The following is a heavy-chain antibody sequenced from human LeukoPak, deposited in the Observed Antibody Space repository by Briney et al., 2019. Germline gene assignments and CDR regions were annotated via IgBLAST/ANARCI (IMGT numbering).Heavy chain of an antibody. Sequence: SETLSLTCAVSGGSISNHYWSWIRQPPEKGLEWIGYIYYSGKTYYSPSLHSRVTISIDTSKNHFSLKLTSVTAADTAVYYCARLLDNASSCDADTLDMWGQGTMVTVSS. CDR3: ARLLDNASSCDADTLDM. J-gene: IGHJ3*02. D-gene: IGHD3-22*01. CDR1: GGSISNHY. CDR2: IYYSGKT. V-gene: IGHV4-59*11.